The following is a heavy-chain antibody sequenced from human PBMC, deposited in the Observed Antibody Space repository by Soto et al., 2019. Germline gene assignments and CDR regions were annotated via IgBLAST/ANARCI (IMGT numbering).Heavy chain of an antibody. V-gene: IGHV4-31*03. CDR3: ARSSRVAARPSYFQH. CDR1: GGSISSGGYY. Sequence: PSETLSLTCTVSGGSISSGGYYWSWIRQHPGKGLEWIGYIYYSGSTYYNPSLKSRVTISVDTSKNQFSLKLSSVTAADTAVYYCARSSRVAARPSYFQHWGQGTLVTVSS. D-gene: IGHD6-6*01. J-gene: IGHJ1*01. CDR2: IYYSGST.